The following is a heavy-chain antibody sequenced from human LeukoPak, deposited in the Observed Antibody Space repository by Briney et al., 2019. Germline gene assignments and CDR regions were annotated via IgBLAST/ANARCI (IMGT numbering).Heavy chain of an antibody. J-gene: IGHJ3*02. CDR3: ARESTAWGAFDI. CDR1: GFTFSTYG. Sequence: PGGSLRLSCAASGFTFSTYGMHWVRQAPGKGLEWVAVISYDGSNEYYADSVKGRFTISRDNSKNTLYLQMSSLRAEDTAVYYCARESTAWGAFDIWGQGTMVTVSS. D-gene: IGHD5-18*01. V-gene: IGHV3-30*03. CDR2: ISYDGSNE.